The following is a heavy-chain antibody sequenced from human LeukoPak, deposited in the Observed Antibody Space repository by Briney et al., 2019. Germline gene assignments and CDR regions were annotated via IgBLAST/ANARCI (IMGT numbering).Heavy chain of an antibody. CDR1: GFTFSSYA. CDR3: AKDGGQGADY. CDR2: ISGRGGST. Sequence: PGGSLRLSCAASGFTFSSYAMSWVRQAPGKGLEWVSGISGRGGSTYYADSVKGRFTISRDISKNTLYLQMNSLRAEDMAVYYCAKDGGQGADYWGQGTLVTVSS. J-gene: IGHJ4*02. D-gene: IGHD3-16*01. V-gene: IGHV3-23*01.